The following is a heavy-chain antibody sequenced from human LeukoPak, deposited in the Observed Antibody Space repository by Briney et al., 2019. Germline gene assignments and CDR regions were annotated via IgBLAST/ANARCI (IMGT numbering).Heavy chain of an antibody. D-gene: IGHD5-24*01. CDR3: AREGCLRRGAYNCYYYFGVDV. Sequence: SETLSLTCTVSGGSIRSGGDYWSWIRQHPGKGLEWIGYIYNSGVTSYNPSLKSRVTISADTSKNQYSLKLRSVTAADTAVYYCAREGCLRRGAYNCYYYFGVDVWGQGTTVTVSS. CDR2: IYNSGVT. CDR1: GGSIRSGGDY. J-gene: IGHJ6*02. V-gene: IGHV4-31*03.